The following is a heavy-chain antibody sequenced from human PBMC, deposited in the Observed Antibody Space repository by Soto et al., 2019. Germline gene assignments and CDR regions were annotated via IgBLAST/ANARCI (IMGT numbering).Heavy chain of an antibody. CDR1: GFSLSSSRVA. CDR2: IYWDDDK. CDR3: AHQARLDSVMVPSTHSHY. V-gene: IGHV2-5*02. Sequence: SGATLVNPTDTLTLTCSFSGFSLSSSRVAVGWIRQPPGKALEWLALIYWDDDKRYSPSLQSRLTIAKVPSKNQVVLTMTNMEPADTAIYYCAHQARLDSVMVPSTHSHYWGQGTLVTVSS. D-gene: IGHD5-18*01. J-gene: IGHJ4*02.